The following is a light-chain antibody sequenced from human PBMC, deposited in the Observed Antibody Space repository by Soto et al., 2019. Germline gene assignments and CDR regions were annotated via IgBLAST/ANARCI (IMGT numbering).Light chain of an antibody. CDR2: ETS. CDR1: SSNIGNNY. J-gene: IGLJ1*01. V-gene: IGLV1-51*02. CDR3: GAWDSSLRAFV. Sequence: QSVLTQPPSVSAAPGQKVTLSCSGSSSNIGNNYISWYQQFPGTAPKLLVYETSKRPSGIPDRFSGSKSATSATLDITGLQTGDEADYYCGAWDSSLRAFVFGTGTKLTVL.